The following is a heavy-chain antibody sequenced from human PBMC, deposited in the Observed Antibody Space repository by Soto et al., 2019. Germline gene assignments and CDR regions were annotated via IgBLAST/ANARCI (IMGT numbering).Heavy chain of an antibody. CDR1: GFTFSSYS. J-gene: IGHJ6*02. Sequence: GGSLRLSCAASGFTFSSYSMNWVRQAPGKGLEWVSSISSSSSYIYYADSVKGRFTISRDNAKNSLYLQMNSLRAEDTTVYYCARDWAYSSSWYGGYYYYGMDVWGQGTTVTVSS. CDR3: ARDWAYSSSWYGGYYYYGMDV. D-gene: IGHD6-13*01. CDR2: ISSSSSYI. V-gene: IGHV3-21*01.